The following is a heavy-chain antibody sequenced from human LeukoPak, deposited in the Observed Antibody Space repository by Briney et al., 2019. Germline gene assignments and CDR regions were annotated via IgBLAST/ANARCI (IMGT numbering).Heavy chain of an antibody. CDR2: VQQDGSEK. D-gene: IGHD3-10*02. CDR1: GFTFDDYG. CDR3: AELGITMIGGV. J-gene: IGHJ6*04. Sequence: GGSLRLSCAASGFTFDDYGMSWVRQAPGKGLEWVANVQQDGSEKYYVDSVKGRFTISRDNAKNSLYPQMNSLRAEDTAVYYCAELGITMIGGVWGKGTTVTISS. V-gene: IGHV3-7*01.